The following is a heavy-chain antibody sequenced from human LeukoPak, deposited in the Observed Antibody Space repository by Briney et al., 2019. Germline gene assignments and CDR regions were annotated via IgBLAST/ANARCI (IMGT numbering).Heavy chain of an antibody. D-gene: IGHD1-7*01. V-gene: IGHV3-30-3*01. J-gene: IGHJ4*02. CDR1: GSTFSDYA. CDR3: ARDYWWNYDY. CDR2: ISKDGSDK. Sequence: GGSLRLSCAASGSTFSDYAMHWVRQAPGKGLEWVAVISKDGSDKYYPGSVRGRFTISRDNSKNTIYLQMDSLRAEDTAIYYCARDYWWNYDYWGQGTLVTVSS.